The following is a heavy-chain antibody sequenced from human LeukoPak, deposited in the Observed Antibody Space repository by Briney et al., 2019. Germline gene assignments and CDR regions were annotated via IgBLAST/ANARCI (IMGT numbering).Heavy chain of an antibody. CDR1: GGSISGSSYY. D-gene: IGHD6-6*01. Sequence: SETLSLTCTVSGGSISGSSYYWGWIRQPPGKGLEWIGSIYYSGSTYYNPSLKSRVTISVDTSKNQFSLKLSSVTAADTAVYYCARQEIAARRNFDYWGQGTLVTVSS. J-gene: IGHJ4*02. CDR2: IYYSGST. CDR3: ARQEIAARRNFDY. V-gene: IGHV4-39*01.